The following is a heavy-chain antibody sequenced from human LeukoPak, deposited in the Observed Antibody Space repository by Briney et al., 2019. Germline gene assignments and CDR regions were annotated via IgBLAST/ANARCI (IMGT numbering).Heavy chain of an antibody. D-gene: IGHD3-3*01. J-gene: IGHJ4*02. CDR2: ISRSGTTI. CDR1: GFTFSTYT. CDR3: VRVGFNEWSLRD. Sequence: PGGSLRLSCAASGFTFSTYTMNWVRQAPGKGLEWVSYISRSGTTIYYADSVKGRFTISRDNAKNSLYLQMNSLRAEDTAVYYCVRVGFNEWSLRDWGQGTLVTVSS. V-gene: IGHV3-48*01.